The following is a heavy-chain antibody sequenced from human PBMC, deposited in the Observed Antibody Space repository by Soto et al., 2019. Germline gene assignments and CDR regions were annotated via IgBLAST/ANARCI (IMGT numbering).Heavy chain of an antibody. Sequence: QVQLVQSGAEVKHPGASVKVSCKASGYTFTTYGMSWVRQAPGQGLDWMGWISTYNCNTKYAERLQGRVTMTTDTTTSTAYMELRSLRSDDTAVYYCARGPTDYYDNSGNYFFDYWGQGTLVTVSS. CDR2: ISTYNCNT. CDR3: ARGPTDYYDNSGNYFFDY. CDR1: GYTFTTYG. V-gene: IGHV1-18*01. J-gene: IGHJ4*02. D-gene: IGHD3-22*01.